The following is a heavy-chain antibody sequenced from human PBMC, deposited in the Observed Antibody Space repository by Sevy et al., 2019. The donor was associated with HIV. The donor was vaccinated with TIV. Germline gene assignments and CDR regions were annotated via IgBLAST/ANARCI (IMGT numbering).Heavy chain of an antibody. CDR3: ARALYAYSSY. CDR2: INQDGSEI. D-gene: IGHD4-4*01. J-gene: IGHJ4*02. CDR1: GFTFSSFW. Sequence: GGSLRLSCAASGFTFSSFWMTWVRQAPGKGLEWVANINQDGSEIHYVDSVKGRFSISRDNAKNSLNLQMNSLRAEDTAAYYCARALYAYSSYWGQGTLVTVSS. V-gene: IGHV3-7*01.